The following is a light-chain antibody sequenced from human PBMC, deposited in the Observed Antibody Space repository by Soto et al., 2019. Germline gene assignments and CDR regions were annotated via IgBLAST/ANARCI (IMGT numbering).Light chain of an antibody. J-gene: IGKJ1*01. CDR3: KQYNNWPPWT. CDR1: QSVSSN. V-gene: IGKV3-15*01. CDR2: GAS. Sequence: EIVMTQSPATLSVSPGERATLSCRASQSVSSNLAWYQQKPGQAPWILIYGASTRDTGIPARYSGSGSGTEFTLTISNLQSEDFAVYYCKQYNNWPPWTFGQGTQVEIK.